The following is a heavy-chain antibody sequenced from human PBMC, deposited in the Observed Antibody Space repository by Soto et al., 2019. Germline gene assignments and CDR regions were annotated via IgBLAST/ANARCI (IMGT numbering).Heavy chain of an antibody. J-gene: IGHJ5*02. CDR2: IIPIFGTA. D-gene: IGHD4-4*01. CDR3: TRGGVDDYTQPWFDP. V-gene: IGHV1-69*01. CDR1: GGTFSSYA. Sequence: QVQLVQSGAEVKKPGSSVKVSCKASGGTFSSYAISWVRQAPGQGLEWMGGIIPIFGTANYAQKFQSRVTSTADESTSTAYMELSSLRSEDTAVYYCTRGGVDDYTQPWFDPWGQGTLVTVSS.